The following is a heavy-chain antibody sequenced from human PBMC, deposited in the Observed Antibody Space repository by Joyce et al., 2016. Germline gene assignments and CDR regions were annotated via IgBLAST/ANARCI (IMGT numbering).Heavy chain of an antibody. Sequence: EVQLVESGGGLVQPGGSLRLSCAASGFTFRSYWMSWFRQAPGKGLEWVANIKYNGSEKFYVDSVKGRFTISRDNTEDSLFLQMNSLRAEDTALYYCASLDCSSARCYAFDFRGQGTMVTVSS. CDR2: IKYNGSEK. J-gene: IGHJ3*01. CDR3: ASLDCSSARCYAFDF. CDR1: GFTFRSYW. D-gene: IGHD2-2*01. V-gene: IGHV3-7*01.